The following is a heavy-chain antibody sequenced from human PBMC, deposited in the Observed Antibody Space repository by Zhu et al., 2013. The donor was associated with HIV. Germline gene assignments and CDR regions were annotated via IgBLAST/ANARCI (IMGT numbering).Heavy chain of an antibody. D-gene: IGHD1-7*01. Sequence: QVQLVQSGAEVKKPGSSVKVSCKASGGTFSSYAISWVRQAPGQGLEWMGGIIPIFGTANYAQKFQGRVTITADKSTSTAYMELSSLRSEDTAVYYCATQNALIHYNWNYVNQVQGYYYYGMDVWGRRDRRSPSP. J-gene: IGHJ6*02. CDR1: GGTFSSYA. CDR2: IIPIFGTA. CDR3: ATQNALIHYNWNYVNQVQGYYYYGMDV. V-gene: IGHV1-69*06.